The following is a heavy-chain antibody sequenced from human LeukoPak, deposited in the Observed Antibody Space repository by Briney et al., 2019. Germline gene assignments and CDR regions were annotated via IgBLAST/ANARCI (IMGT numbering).Heavy chain of an antibody. CDR2: ISWNGHNI. CDR3: AKDREWELLGGDAFDV. Sequence: GGSLRLSCAASGFTFDDYAMHWVRQAPGKGLEWVAGISWNGHNINYADSVKGRFTISRDNAKYSLYLQMDSLRPEDTALYYCAKDREWELLGGDAFDVWGLGTMVIVSS. D-gene: IGHD1-26*01. V-gene: IGHV3-9*01. CDR1: GFTFDDYA. J-gene: IGHJ3*01.